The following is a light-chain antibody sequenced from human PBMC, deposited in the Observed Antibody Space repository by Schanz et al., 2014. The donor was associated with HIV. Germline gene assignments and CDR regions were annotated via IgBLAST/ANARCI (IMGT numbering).Light chain of an antibody. CDR3: QQYGSAPLS. CDR2: GAS. J-gene: IGKJ4*01. CDR1: QSVSSNF. Sequence: EIVLTQSPGTLSLSLGERATLSCRASQSVSSNFLAWYQQKPNQAPRLLIFGASNRAIGIPDRFSGSESGTDFTLTISRLEPEDFAVYWCQQYGSAPLSFGGGTKVEIK. V-gene: IGKV3-20*01.